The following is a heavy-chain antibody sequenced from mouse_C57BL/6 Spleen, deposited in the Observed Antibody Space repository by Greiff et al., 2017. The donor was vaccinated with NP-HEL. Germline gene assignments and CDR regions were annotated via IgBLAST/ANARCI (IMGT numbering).Heavy chain of an antibody. V-gene: IGHV1-52*01. CDR3: AGEARGRRDYFDY. CDR1: GYTFTSYW. CDR2: IYPSDSET. Sequence: QVQLQQSGAELVRPGASVKLSCKASGYTFTSYWMHWVKQRPIQGLEWIGKIYPSDSETHYTQNFKDKATLTANKSSSAAYMQLSSLTSEDSAVYYCAGEARGRRDYFDYWGQGTTLTVSS. J-gene: IGHJ2*01.